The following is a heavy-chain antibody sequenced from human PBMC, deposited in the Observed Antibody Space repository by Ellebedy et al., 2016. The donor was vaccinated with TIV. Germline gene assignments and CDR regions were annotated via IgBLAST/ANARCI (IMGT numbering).Heavy chain of an antibody. CDR2: ISGSSGHT. J-gene: IGHJ5*02. CDR3: AKGAYLNWFDP. Sequence: PGGSLRLSCAASGFTFSSYAMSWVRQAPGMGLEWVSAISGSSGHTYYADSVKGRFTISRDNFKNTLYLQMNSLRADDTAIYYCAKGAYLNWFDPWGQGTLVTVSS. CDR1: GFTFSSYA. V-gene: IGHV3-23*01.